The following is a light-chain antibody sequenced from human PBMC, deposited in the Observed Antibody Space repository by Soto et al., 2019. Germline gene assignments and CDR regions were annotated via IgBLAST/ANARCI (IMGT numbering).Light chain of an antibody. Sequence: EIVMTQSPATLSVSPWERPTLSYRASRGIGSTLAWYQQKPGQTPRLLIYGASTRATGVPARFSGTGSGTEFTLTINSLQSEDFAVYYCQQYNKWPWTFGQGTKVDIK. CDR3: QQYNKWPWT. CDR2: GAS. CDR1: RGIGST. J-gene: IGKJ1*01. V-gene: IGKV3-15*01.